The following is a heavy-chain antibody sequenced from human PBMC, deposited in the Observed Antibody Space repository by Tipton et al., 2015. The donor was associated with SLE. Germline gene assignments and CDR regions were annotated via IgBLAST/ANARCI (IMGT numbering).Heavy chain of an antibody. CDR2: INPSGRN. CDR1: GGSISSGIYH. CDR3: ARGSAVNFWYFDL. J-gene: IGHJ2*01. Sequence: TLSLTCTVSGGSISSGIYHWTWIRQPAGKGLEWIGHINPSGRNNYNPPLRSRVARSVATSQNQFSLRLTSVTAADTAMCYCARGSAVNFWYFDLWGRGTLVTVSS. V-gene: IGHV4-61*09.